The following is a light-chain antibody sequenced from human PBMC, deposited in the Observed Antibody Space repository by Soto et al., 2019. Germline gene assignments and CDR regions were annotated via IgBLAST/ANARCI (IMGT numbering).Light chain of an antibody. J-gene: IGKJ4*01. CDR2: SAS. CDR1: QGVSTW. CDR3: QQADRYPLT. V-gene: IGKV1-12*01. Sequence: DIQMTQSPSSVFASVGDRVTITCRASQGVSTWLAWYQQKPGKAPKLLIFSASSLQSGVSSRFSGSGSGTDFTLTISSLQPEDFATYYCQQADRYPLTFGGGTNVEIK.